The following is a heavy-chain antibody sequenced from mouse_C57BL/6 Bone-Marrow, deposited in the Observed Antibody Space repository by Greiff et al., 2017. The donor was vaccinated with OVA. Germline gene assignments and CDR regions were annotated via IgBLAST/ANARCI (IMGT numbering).Heavy chain of an antibody. CDR3: ATSIYDGYYDAMDY. CDR1: GYTFTDYY. Sequence: VKLMESGPELVKPGASVKISCKASGYTFTDYYINWVKQRPGQGLEWIGWIFPGSGSTYYNEKFKGKATLTVDKSSSTAYMLLSSLTSEDSAVYFCATSIYDGYYDAMDYWGQGTSVTVSS. D-gene: IGHD2-3*01. J-gene: IGHJ4*01. V-gene: IGHV1-75*01. CDR2: IFPGSGST.